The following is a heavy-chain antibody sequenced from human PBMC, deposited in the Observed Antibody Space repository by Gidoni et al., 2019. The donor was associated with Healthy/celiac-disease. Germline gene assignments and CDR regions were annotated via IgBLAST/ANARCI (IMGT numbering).Heavy chain of an antibody. V-gene: IGHV1-18*01. CDR3: ARDPLKYYYDTAEYFQH. D-gene: IGHD3-22*01. CDR2: ISAYNGNT. J-gene: IGHJ1*01. CDR1: GDTFTSYG. Sequence: KASGDTFTSYGISCVRQAPGQGLEWMGWISAYNGNTNYAQKLQGRVTMTTDTSTSTAYMELRSLRSDDTAVYYCARDPLKYYYDTAEYFQHWGQGTLVTVSS.